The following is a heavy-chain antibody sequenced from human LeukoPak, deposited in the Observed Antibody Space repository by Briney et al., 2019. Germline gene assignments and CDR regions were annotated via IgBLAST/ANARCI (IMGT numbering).Heavy chain of an antibody. J-gene: IGHJ2*01. CDR3: AAAGSGSPSYWYFDL. CDR2: IYYSGSA. V-gene: IGHV4-61*05. Sequence: PSETLSLTCTVSGGSISSSSYYWGWIRQPPGKGLEWIGYIYYSGSANYNPSLKSRVTISVDTSKNQFSLKVNSVTAADTAVYYCAAAGSGSPSYWYFDLWGRGTLVTVSS. CDR1: GGSISSSSYY. D-gene: IGHD3-10*01.